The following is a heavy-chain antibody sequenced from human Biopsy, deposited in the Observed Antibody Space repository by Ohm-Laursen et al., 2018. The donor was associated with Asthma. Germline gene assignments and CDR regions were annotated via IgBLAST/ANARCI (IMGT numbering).Heavy chain of an antibody. D-gene: IGHD6-13*01. Sequence: SQTLSLTCCLSSGSGGYMRSGNYYWGWIRQPPGKGLEWIGRIYYSGTTYYNPSLESRVTVSADTSKNQFSLKRTSVTAADTAVYYCVRGSSSWHHGPFHYYYGLDVWGQGTTATVSS. CDR1: GGYMRSGNYY. V-gene: IGHV4-39*01. CDR3: VRGSSSWHHGPFHYYYGLDV. CDR2: IYYSGTT. J-gene: IGHJ6*02.